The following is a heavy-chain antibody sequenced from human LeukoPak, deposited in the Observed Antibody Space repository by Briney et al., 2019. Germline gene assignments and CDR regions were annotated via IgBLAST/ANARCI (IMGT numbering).Heavy chain of an antibody. J-gene: IGHJ4*01. CDR1: GFTCTNHW. V-gene: IGHV3-74*01. CDR3: GRDAVLGSGSIDY. D-gene: IGHD3-10*01. CDR2: IRGDGGET. Sequence: PGGSLRLYCAASGFTCTNHWMQWVRQVPGKGLAWISRIRGDGGETNYADSVRGRFTTSRDNAKNLLYLQMDSLGAEDTAVYYCGRDAVLGSGSIDYWGHGVLVAVSS.